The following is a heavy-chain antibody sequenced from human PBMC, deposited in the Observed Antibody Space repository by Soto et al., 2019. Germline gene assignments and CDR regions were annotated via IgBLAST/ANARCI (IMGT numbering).Heavy chain of an antibody. CDR2: IIPIFGTA. CDR1: GGTFSSYA. V-gene: IGHV1-69*13. Sequence: GASVKVSCKASGGTFSSYAISWVRQAPGQGLEWMGGIIPIFGTANYAQKFQGRVTITADESTSTAYMELSSLRSEDTAVYYCASITIFGVVIIAPYYYYGMDVWGQGTTVTVSS. CDR3: ASITIFGVVIIAPYYYYGMDV. D-gene: IGHD3-3*01. J-gene: IGHJ6*02.